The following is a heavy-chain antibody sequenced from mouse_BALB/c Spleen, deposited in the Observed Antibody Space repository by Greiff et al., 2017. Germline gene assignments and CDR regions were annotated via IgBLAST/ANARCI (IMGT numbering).Heavy chain of an antibody. Sequence: QVQLKESGPGLVAPSQSLSITCTVSGFSLTSYGVSWVRQPPGKGLEWLGVIWGDGSTNYHSALISRLSISKDNSKSQVFLKLNSLQTDDTATYYCAKGGGTTVVATRGYYFDYWGQGTTLTVSS. CDR1: GFSLTSYG. D-gene: IGHD1-1*01. CDR3: AKGGGTTVVATRGYYFDY. V-gene: IGHV2-3*01. J-gene: IGHJ2*01. CDR2: IWGDGST.